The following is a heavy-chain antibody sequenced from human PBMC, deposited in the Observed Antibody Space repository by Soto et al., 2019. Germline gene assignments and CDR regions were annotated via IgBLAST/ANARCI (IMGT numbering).Heavy chain of an antibody. CDR1: GGSFSGYY. CDR3: ARGEKYYYDSSGRYNWFGP. V-gene: IGHV4-34*01. Sequence: QVQLQQWGAGLLKPTETLSLTCAVYGGSFSGYYWSWIRQPQGKGLEGIGEINHSGSTNNNPPLKSRVTVSVDTSKNQFSLKLSSVTAAGTAVYYCARGEKYYYDSSGRYNWFGPWGQGTLVTVSS. D-gene: IGHD3-22*01. J-gene: IGHJ5*02. CDR2: INHSGST.